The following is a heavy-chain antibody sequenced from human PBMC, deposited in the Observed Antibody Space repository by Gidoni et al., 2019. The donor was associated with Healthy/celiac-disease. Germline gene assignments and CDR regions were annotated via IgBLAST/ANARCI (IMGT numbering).Heavy chain of an antibody. CDR2: ISYDGSNK. Sequence: QVQLVESGGGVVQPGRSLRLSCAASGFTFSSYGMHWVRQAPGKGLGWVAVISYDGSNKYYADSVKGRFTISRDNSKNTLYLQMNSLRAEDTAVYYCAKDLTVMGGMDVWGQGTTVTVSS. D-gene: IGHD4-4*01. CDR3: AKDLTVMGGMDV. V-gene: IGHV3-30*18. J-gene: IGHJ6*02. CDR1: GFTFSSYG.